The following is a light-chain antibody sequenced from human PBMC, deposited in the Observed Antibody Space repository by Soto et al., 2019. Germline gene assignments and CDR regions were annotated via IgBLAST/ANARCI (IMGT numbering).Light chain of an antibody. Sequence: QPVLTQPPSASASLGASVKLTCTLSSGHSSYAIAWHQQQPEKGPRYLMKLNSDGSHSKGGGIPDRFSGSNSGAERYLTISSLQSEDEADYYCQTWGTGIVVFGGGTKLTVL. J-gene: IGLJ2*01. CDR2: LNSDGSH. V-gene: IGLV4-69*01. CDR1: SGHSSYA. CDR3: QTWGTGIVV.